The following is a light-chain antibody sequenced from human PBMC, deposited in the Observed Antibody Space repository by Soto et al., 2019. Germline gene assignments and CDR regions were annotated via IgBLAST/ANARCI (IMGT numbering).Light chain of an antibody. CDR3: QQYNSYGT. Sequence: DIQMNQSPSPLSASVGDSVTITCPASQSIDSSLAWYQKKQRQGPKLLIYDASTLKSGVPSRFSGSGLGTEFALAISSLQSYDFATFYCQQYNSYGTFGQGTKLEI. J-gene: IGKJ2*01. V-gene: IGKV1-5*01. CDR1: QSIDSS. CDR2: DAS.